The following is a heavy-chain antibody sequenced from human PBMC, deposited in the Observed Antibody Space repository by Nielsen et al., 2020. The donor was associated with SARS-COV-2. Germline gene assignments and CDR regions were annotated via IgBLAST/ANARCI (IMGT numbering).Heavy chain of an antibody. CDR2: IYYSGST. D-gene: IGHD3-22*01. J-gene: IGHJ3*02. CDR3: ARVRITMIVVVDAFDI. V-gene: IGHV4-31*03. Sequence: LRLSCTVSGGSISSGGYYWSWIRQHPGKGLEWIGYIYYSGSTYYNPSLKSRVTISVDTSKNQFSLKLSSVTAADTAVYYCARVRITMIVVVDAFDIWGQGTMVTVSS. CDR1: GGSISSGGYY.